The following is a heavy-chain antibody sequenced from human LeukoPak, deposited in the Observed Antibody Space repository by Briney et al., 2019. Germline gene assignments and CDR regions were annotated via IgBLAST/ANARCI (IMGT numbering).Heavy chain of an antibody. CDR2: IYYSGST. D-gene: IGHD6-19*01. CDR1: GGSISSSSYY. V-gene: IGHV4-39*07. CDR3: ARVRVAYSSGWLFDY. Sequence: SETLSLTCTVSGGSISSSSYYWGWIRQPPGKGLEWIGSIYYSGSTYYNPSLKSRVTISVDTSKNQFSLKLSSVTAADTAVYYCARVRVAYSSGWLFDYWGQGTLVTVSS. J-gene: IGHJ4*02.